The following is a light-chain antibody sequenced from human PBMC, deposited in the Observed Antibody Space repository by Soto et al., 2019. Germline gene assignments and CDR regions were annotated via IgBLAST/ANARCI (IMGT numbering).Light chain of an antibody. Sequence: IQMTQSPSSVSASVGDRVTITCQASRDISTWLAWYQQKPGKAPKLLIYDASSLESGVPSRFSGSGSGTEFTLTISSLQADDFATYHCQQYNSYSPLTFGGGTKVDI. J-gene: IGKJ4*01. V-gene: IGKV1-5*01. CDR3: QQYNSYSPLT. CDR1: RDISTW. CDR2: DAS.